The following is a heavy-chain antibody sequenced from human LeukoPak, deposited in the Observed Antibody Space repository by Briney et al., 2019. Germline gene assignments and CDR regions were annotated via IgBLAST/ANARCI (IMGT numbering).Heavy chain of an antibody. CDR2: ISPSGDWT. D-gene: IGHD1-26*01. J-gene: IGHJ4*02. V-gene: IGHV3-64*02. CDR1: GFTFTNHP. CDR3: ARDGGNYSPQDY. Sequence: GGSLRLSCAASGFTFTNHPMHWVRQASGKRLEYVSAISPSGDWTWYADSVKGRFTISRDNAKNTLSLQMNSLRAEDTAVYYCARDGGNYSPQDYWGQGTLVTVSS.